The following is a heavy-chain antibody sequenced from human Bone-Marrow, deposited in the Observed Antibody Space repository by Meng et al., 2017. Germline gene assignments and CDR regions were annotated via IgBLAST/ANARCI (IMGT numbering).Heavy chain of an antibody. Sequence: ASVKVSCKASGYTFTGYYMHWVRQAPGQGLEWMGWINPNSGGTNYAQKFQGRVTMTRDTSISTAYMELSRLRSDDTAVYYCARETPDYDYVWGSLHYYYYYGMDVWGQGTMVTVSS. D-gene: IGHD3-16*01. CDR2: INPNSGGT. CDR1: GYTFTGYY. J-gene: IGHJ6*02. CDR3: ARETPDYDYVWGSLHYYYYYGMDV. V-gene: IGHV1-2*02.